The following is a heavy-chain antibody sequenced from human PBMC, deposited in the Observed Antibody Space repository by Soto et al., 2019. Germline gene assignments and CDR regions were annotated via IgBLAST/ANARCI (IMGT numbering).Heavy chain of an antibody. J-gene: IGHJ6*02. D-gene: IGHD2-15*01. CDR2: IYYSGST. V-gene: IGHV4-31*03. CDR3: ARGGRNCSGGSCYLYYYYGMDV. Sequence: SETLSLTCTVSGGSISSGGYYWSWIRQHPGKGLEWIGYIYYSGSTYYNPSLKSRVTISVDTSKNQFSLKLSSVTAADTAVYYCARGGRNCSGGSCYLYYYYGMDVWGQGTTVTVSS. CDR1: GGSISSGGYY.